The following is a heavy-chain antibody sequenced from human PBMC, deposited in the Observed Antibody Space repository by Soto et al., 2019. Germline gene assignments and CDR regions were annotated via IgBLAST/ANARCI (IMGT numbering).Heavy chain of an antibody. Sequence: PSQTPSLSCALSGDSVSDHSAAWDWIRPSPSRALEWLGRTYYRSRWYNDYAVSVKSRITVTPDTSKNQFSLHLNSVTPEDTAVYDCAREFPYYVSSESYLDDWGQGALVTVSS. CDR3: AREFPYYVSSESYLDD. CDR2: TYYRSRWYN. J-gene: IGHJ4*02. V-gene: IGHV6-1*01. CDR1: GDSVSDHSAA. D-gene: IGHD3-16*01.